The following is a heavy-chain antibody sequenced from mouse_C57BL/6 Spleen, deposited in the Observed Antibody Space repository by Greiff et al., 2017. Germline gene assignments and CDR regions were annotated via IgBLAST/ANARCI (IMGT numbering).Heavy chain of an antibody. CDR2: IDPANGNT. CDR1: GFNIKNTY. J-gene: IGHJ4*01. D-gene: IGHD1-1*01. CDR3: AHYYGSSYEAMDY. Sequence: VQLKQSVAELVRPGASVKLSCTASGFNIKNTYMHWVKQRPEQGLEWIGRIDPANGNTKYAPKFQGKATITADTSSNTAYLQLSSLTSEDTAIYYCAHYYGSSYEAMDYWGQGTSVTVSS. V-gene: IGHV14-3*01.